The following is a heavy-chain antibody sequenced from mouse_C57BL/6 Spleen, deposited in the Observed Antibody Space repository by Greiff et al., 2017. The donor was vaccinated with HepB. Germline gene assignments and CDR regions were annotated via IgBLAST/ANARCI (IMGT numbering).Heavy chain of an antibody. CDR3: ARGGSDSWYFDV. J-gene: IGHJ1*03. V-gene: IGHV1-50*01. CDR1: GYTFTSYW. Sequence: VQLQQPGAELVKPGASVKLSCKASGYTFTSYWMQWVKQRPGQGLEWIGEIDPSDSYTNYNQKFKGKATLTVDTSSSTAYMQLSSLTSEDSAVYYCARGGSDSWYFDVWGTGTTVTVSS. CDR2: IDPSDSYT.